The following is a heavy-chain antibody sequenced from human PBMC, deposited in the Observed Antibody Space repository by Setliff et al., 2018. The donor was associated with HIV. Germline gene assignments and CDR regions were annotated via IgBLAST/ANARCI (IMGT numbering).Heavy chain of an antibody. CDR3: AAAPIPMAGIKIPLSDN. J-gene: IGHJ4*02. CDR2: FDLEDGET. D-gene: IGHD6-19*01. V-gene: IGHV1-24*01. Sequence: ASVKVSCKVSGYTLTELSMHWVRQAPGKGLAWMGGFDLEDGETIYAQKFQGRVTMTEDTSTDTAYTGLSSLRSEDTAVYYCAAAPIPMAGIKIPLSDNWGQGTLVTVSS. CDR1: GYTLTELS.